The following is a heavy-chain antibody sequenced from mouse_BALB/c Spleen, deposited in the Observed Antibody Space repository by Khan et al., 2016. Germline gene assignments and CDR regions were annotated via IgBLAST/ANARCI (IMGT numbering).Heavy chain of an antibody. CDR1: GYTFTDYS. V-gene: IGHV9-2-1*01. CDR3: ARWLLGGYYFDY. J-gene: IGHJ2*01. D-gene: IGHD2-3*01. CDR2: INTETGEP. Sequence: QIQLVQSGPELKKPGETVKISCKASGYTFTDYSMHWVKQAPGKGLKWMGWINTETGEPTYADDFKGRFAFSLETSASTAYLQINNLKNEDTATYFCARWLLGGYYFDYWGQGTTLTVSS.